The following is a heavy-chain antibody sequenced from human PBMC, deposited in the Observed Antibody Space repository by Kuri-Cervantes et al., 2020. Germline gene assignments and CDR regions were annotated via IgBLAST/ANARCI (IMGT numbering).Heavy chain of an antibody. J-gene: IGHJ4*02. V-gene: IGHV3-11*01. CDR3: ARGRMALLGVVAVLDYFDY. CDR2: ISSSGSTI. D-gene: IGHD2-15*01. Sequence: LSLTCAASGFTFSDYYMSWIRQAPGKGLEWVSYISSSGSTIYYADSVKGRFTISRDNAKNSLYLQMNSLRAEDTALYHCARGRMALLGVVAVLDYFDYWGQGTLVTVSS. CDR1: GFTFSDYY.